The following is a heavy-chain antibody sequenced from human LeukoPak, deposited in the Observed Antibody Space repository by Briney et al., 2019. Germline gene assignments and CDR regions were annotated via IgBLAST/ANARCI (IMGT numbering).Heavy chain of an antibody. CDR1: GYTFTGYY. V-gene: IGHV1-2*06. D-gene: IGHD3-10*01. Sequence: SVKVSCKASGYTFTGYYMHWVRQAPGQGLEWMGRINPNSGGTNYALKFQGRVTMTRDTSISTAYMELSRLRSDDTAVYYCARALPSFYGSGSYSKTLDYWGQGTLVTVSS. CDR3: ARALPSFYGSGSYSKTLDY. CDR2: INPNSGGT. J-gene: IGHJ4*02.